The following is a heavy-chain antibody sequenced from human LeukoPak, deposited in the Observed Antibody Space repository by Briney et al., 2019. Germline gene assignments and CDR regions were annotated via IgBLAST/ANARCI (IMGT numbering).Heavy chain of an antibody. Sequence: SGSTLVNPTQAVTLTCTFAGFSLSTREPCGSWIRRPPGKALGWLTHFDWDDDKYYRTSLKTRLTISKDTSKNQVVLTMTNMDPVDTATYYCARNQEMTTVRGYYYYGMDVWGQGTTVTVSS. V-gene: IGHV2-70*01. J-gene: IGHJ6*02. CDR3: ARNQEMTTVRGYYYYGMDV. CDR1: GFSLSTREPC. D-gene: IGHD4-11*01. CDR2: FDWDDDK.